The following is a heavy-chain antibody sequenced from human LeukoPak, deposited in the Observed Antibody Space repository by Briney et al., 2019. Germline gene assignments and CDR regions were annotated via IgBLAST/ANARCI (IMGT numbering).Heavy chain of an antibody. CDR3: ARDYNDYGDNWFDP. CDR1: GGSVSSSSYY. CDR2: IYHSGST. D-gene: IGHD4-17*01. V-gene: IGHV4-30-2*01. Sequence: TRSLTCTVSGGSVSSSSYYWSWIRQPPGKGLEWIGYIYHSGSTYYNPSLKSRVTISVDRSKNQFSLKLSSVTAADTAVYYCARDYNDYGDNWFDPWGQGTLVTVSS. J-gene: IGHJ5*02.